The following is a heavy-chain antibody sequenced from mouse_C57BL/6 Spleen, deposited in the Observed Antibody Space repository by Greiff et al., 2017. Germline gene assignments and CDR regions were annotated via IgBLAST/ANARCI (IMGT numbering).Heavy chain of an antibody. D-gene: IGHD4-1*02. CDR2: ISDGGSYT. V-gene: IGHV5-4*01. Sequence: EVHLVESGGGLVKPGGSLKLSCVASGFTFSSYAMSWVRQTPEKRLEWVATISDGGSYTYYPDNVKGRFTISRDNAKNNRYLQMSHLKSEDTAMYYCARDDQLFYFEYWGQGTTLTVSS. J-gene: IGHJ2*01. CDR3: ARDDQLFYFEY. CDR1: GFTFSSYA.